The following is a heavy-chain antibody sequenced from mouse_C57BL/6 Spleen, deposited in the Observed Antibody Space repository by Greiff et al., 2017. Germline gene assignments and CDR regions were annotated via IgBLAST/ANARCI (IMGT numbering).Heavy chain of an antibody. D-gene: IGHD1-1*01. J-gene: IGHJ2*01. Sequence: VQLQQSGPVLVKPGASVKMSCKASGYTFTDYYMNWVKQSPGKSLEWIGVINPYNGGTSYNQKFKGKATLTVDKSSSTAYMELNSLTSEDSAVYYCARYYYGSSYYFDDWGQGTTLTVSS. CDR3: ARYYYGSSYYFDD. CDR1: GYTFTDYY. CDR2: INPYNGGT. V-gene: IGHV1-19*01.